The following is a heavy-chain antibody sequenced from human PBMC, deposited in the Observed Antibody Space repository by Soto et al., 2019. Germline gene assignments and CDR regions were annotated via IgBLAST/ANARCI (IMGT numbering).Heavy chain of an antibody. CDR1: GGSISSYY. J-gene: IGHJ6*03. CDR3: ARGKYGDYYYYYYYMDV. CDR2: IYYSGST. D-gene: IGHD4-17*01. Sequence: SETLSLTCTVSGGSISSYYWSWIRQPPGKGLEWIGYIYYSGSTNYNPSLKSRVTISVDTSKNQFSLKLSSVTAADTAVYYCARGKYGDYYYYYYYMDVWGKGTTVTVSS. V-gene: IGHV4-59*12.